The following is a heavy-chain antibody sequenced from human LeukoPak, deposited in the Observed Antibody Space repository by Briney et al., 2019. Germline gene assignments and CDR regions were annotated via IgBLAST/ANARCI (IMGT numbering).Heavy chain of an antibody. CDR1: GCSISSHY. CDR2: IYCSGST. V-gene: IGHV4-4*09. J-gene: IGHJ6*03. Sequence: SETLSLTCTVSGCSISSHYWSSIRQPPGKGLEWIGYIYCSGSTNYNPSLKSRVTISVATFKNQFSLKLSFVTAADTAVYYCARISSSGLPARRWYYYYMDVWGKGTTVTVSS. CDR3: ARISSSGLPARRWYYYYMDV. D-gene: IGHD6-6*01.